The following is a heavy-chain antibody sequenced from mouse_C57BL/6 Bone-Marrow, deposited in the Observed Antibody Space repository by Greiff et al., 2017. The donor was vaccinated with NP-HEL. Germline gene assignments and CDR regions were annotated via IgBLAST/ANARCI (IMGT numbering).Heavy chain of an antibody. CDR2: ISSGSSTI. CDR3: ARRSLSHYFDY. V-gene: IGHV5-17*01. CDR1: GFTFSDYG. D-gene: IGHD6-2*01. Sequence: DVQLVESGGGLVKPGGSLKLSCAASGFTFSDYGMHWVRQAPEKGLEWVAYISSGSSTIYYADTVKGRFTIARDNAKNTLFLQMTSLRSEDTAMYYCARRSLSHYFDYWGQGTTLTVSS. J-gene: IGHJ2*01.